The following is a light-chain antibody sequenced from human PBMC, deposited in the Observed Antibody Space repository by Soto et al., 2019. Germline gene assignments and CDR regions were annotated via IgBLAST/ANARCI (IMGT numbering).Light chain of an antibody. V-gene: IGKV3-20*01. CDR2: IAS. J-gene: IGKJ4*01. CDR1: QTVANRY. CDR3: QQYGSSPLLT. Sequence: EIVLTQSPGTLSLSPGERATLSCRASQTVANRYLAWYQQKPGQAPRLLMYIASTRAAGIPDRFSGSGSGADFTLTISRLEPEDFAVYYCQQYGSSPLLTFGGGTKVDIK.